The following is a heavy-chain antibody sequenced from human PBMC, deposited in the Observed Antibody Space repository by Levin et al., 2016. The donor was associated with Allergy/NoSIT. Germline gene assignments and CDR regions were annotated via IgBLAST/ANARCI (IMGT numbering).Heavy chain of an antibody. CDR2: VYYSGST. CDR3: ARYDSSGSVTYYDF. J-gene: IGHJ4*02. V-gene: IGHV4-59*01. D-gene: IGHD3-10*01. Sequence: WIRQPPGKGLEWIGCVYYSGSTSYNPSLKSRVTISVDTTKNQFSLKLSSATAADTAVYYCARYDSSGSVTYYDFWGQGTLVTVSS.